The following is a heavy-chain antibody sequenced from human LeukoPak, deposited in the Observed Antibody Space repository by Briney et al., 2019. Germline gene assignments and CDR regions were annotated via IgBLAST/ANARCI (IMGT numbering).Heavy chain of an antibody. CDR3: ANREGGYTYDPFDY. CDR1: GFTFSTYA. J-gene: IGHJ4*02. Sequence: PGGSLRLSSAASGFTFSTYAMSWVRQAPGRGLEWVSAISGSSDTTYSADSVKGRFTISRDNSKNTLYLQMNSLRAEDTAVYYCANREGGYTYDPFDYWGPGTLVTVSS. D-gene: IGHD5-18*01. CDR2: ISGSSDTT. V-gene: IGHV3-23*01.